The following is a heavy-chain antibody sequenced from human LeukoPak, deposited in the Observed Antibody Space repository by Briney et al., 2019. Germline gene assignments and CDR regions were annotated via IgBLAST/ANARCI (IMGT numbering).Heavy chain of an antibody. Sequence: SETLSLTCTVSGGSISSYYWSWIRQPPGKGLEWIGYIYYSGSTNYNPSLKSRVTISVDTSKNQFSLKLSSVAAADTAVYYCARVGAMLDWFDPWGQGTLVTVSS. CDR3: ARVGAMLDWFDP. J-gene: IGHJ5*02. D-gene: IGHD3-16*01. CDR2: IYYSGST. V-gene: IGHV4-59*01. CDR1: GGSISSYY.